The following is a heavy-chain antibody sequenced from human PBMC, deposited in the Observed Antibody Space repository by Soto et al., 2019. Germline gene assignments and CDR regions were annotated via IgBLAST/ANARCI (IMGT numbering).Heavy chain of an antibody. J-gene: IGHJ4*02. D-gene: IGHD6-6*01. CDR2: INPSGGST. V-gene: IGHV1-46*03. CDR1: GYTFTSYY. Sequence: QVQLVQSGAEVKKPGASVKVSCKASGYTFTSYYMHWVRQAPGQGLEWMGIINPSGGSTSYAQKFQCRVTMTRDTSPSTVYSELSSLRSEDTAVYYCASEGSSPPPQFDYWGQGTLVTVSS. CDR3: ASEGSSPPPQFDY.